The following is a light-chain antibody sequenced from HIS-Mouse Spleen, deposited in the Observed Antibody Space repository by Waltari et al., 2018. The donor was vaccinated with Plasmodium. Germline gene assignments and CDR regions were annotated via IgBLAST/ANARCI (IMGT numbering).Light chain of an antibody. CDR1: QSVSSY. J-gene: IGKJ4*01. CDR3: QQRSNWPPLT. Sequence: EIVLTQSPATLSLSPGARATLSCTASQSVSSYLAWYQQKPGQAPSLLIDDASDRATGLPARFSGSGSGTDFTLTISSLEPEDFAVYYCQQRSNWPPLTFGGGTKVEIK. CDR2: DAS. V-gene: IGKV3-11*01.